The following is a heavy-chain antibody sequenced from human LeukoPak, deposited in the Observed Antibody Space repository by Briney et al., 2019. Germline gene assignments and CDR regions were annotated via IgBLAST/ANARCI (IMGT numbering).Heavy chain of an antibody. CDR2: IYHSGST. Sequence: SGTLSLTCAVSGGSISSSNWWSWVRQPPGKGLEWIGEIYHSGSTYYNPSLKSRVTISVDRSKNQFSLKLSSVTAADTAVYYCARSTCSSTSCSHFDYWGQGTLVTASS. D-gene: IGHD2-2*01. V-gene: IGHV4-4*02. CDR3: ARSTCSSTSCSHFDY. CDR1: GGSISSSNW. J-gene: IGHJ4*02.